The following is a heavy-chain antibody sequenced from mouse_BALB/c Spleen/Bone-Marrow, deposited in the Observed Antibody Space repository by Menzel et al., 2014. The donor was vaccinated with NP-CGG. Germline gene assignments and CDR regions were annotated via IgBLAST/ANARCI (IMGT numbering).Heavy chain of an antibody. CDR2: IDPSDSYT. CDR1: GYTFTSYW. CDR3: AITTVVATGDY. J-gene: IGHJ2*01. V-gene: IGHV1-69*02. Sequence: VKLVESGAELVKPGASVKLSCKASGYTFTSYWMHWVKQRPGQDLEWIGDIDPSDSYTNYNQKFKGKATLTVDKSSSTAYMQLSSLTSEDSAVYYCAITTVVATGDYWGQGTTLTVSS. D-gene: IGHD1-1*01.